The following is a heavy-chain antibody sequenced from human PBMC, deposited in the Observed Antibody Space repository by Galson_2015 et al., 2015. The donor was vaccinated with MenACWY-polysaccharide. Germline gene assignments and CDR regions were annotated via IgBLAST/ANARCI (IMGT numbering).Heavy chain of an antibody. CDR3: LLVGTPRPPY. Sequence: SLRLSCAASGFTFLNYAMSWVRQAPGKGLEWVSSISGSGDRAHYADSVTGRFFTSRDKAMNTLFLQMNGLTTEDTAVYFCLLVGTPRPPYRGRAALGTAPS. CDR1: GFTFLNYA. CDR2: ISGSGDRA. D-gene: IGHD1-26*01. V-gene: IGHV3-23*01. J-gene: IGHJ2*01.